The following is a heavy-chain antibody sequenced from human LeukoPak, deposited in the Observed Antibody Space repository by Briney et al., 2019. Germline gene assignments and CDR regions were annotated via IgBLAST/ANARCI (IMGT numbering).Heavy chain of an antibody. D-gene: IGHD3-3*01. J-gene: IGHJ5*02. CDR3: ARDSRRITIFGVVIGNWFDP. CDR1: GGSFSGYY. CDR2: INHSGST. Sequence: KPSETLSLTCAVYGGSFSGYYWSWIRQPPGKGLEWIGEINHSGSTNYNPSLKSRVTISVDTSKNQFPLKLSSVTAADTAVYYCARDSRRITIFGVVIGNWFDPWGQGTLVTVSS. V-gene: IGHV4-34*01.